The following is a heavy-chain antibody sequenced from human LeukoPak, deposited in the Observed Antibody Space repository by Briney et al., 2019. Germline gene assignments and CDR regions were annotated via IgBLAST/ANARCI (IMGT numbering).Heavy chain of an antibody. CDR2: ISYSGST. CDR1: GGSINGYY. Sequence: TSSETLSLTCTVSGGSINGYYWSWIRQPPGKGLEWIGYISYSGSTNYNPSLKSRVTISVDMKQFSLKLSSVTAADTAVYYCAREHPGAFDIWGQGTMVTVSS. J-gene: IGHJ3*02. D-gene: IGHD7-27*01. CDR3: AREHPGAFDI. V-gene: IGHV4-59*01.